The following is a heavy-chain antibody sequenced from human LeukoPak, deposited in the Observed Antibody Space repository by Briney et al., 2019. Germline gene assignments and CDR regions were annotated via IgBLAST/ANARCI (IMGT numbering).Heavy chain of an antibody. Sequence: SETLSLTCAVYGGSFSGYYWSWIRQPPGKGLEWIGEINHSGSTNYNPSLKSRVTISVDTSKNQFSLKLSSVTAADTGVYYCARGRIQLWLNYWGQGTLVTVSS. D-gene: IGHD5-18*01. CDR1: GGSFSGYY. J-gene: IGHJ4*02. V-gene: IGHV4-34*01. CDR2: INHSGST. CDR3: ARGRIQLWLNY.